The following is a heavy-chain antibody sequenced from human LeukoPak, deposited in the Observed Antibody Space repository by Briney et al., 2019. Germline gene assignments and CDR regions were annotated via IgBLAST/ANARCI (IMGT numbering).Heavy chain of an antibody. Sequence: GGSLRLSCAASGFTFSGSAMHWVSQASGKGLERVGRIRSKANSYATTYAASVKGRFTISRDDSKNTLYLQMNSLKTEDTAVYYCTTDRRSNPSGGYYYMDVWGKGTTVTVSS. CDR3: TTDRRSNPSGGYYYMDV. J-gene: IGHJ6*03. V-gene: IGHV3-73*01. D-gene: IGHD3-10*01. CDR2: IRSKANSYAT. CDR1: GFTFSGSA.